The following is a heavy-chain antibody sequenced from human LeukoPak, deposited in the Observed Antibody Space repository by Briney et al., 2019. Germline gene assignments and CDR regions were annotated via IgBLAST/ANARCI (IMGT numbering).Heavy chain of an antibody. D-gene: IGHD6-6*01. CDR1: GFTFSDYY. V-gene: IGHV3-11*04. CDR2: ITSTATT. Sequence: GGFLRLSCAASGFTFSDYYMTWIRQAPGKGLEWVSYITSTATTYYADSVKGRFTISRDNAKTSLYLQMNSLRAEDTAVYYCARDLGPHSSSPNSGAFDIWGQGTMVTVSS. J-gene: IGHJ3*02. CDR3: ARDLGPHSSSPNSGAFDI.